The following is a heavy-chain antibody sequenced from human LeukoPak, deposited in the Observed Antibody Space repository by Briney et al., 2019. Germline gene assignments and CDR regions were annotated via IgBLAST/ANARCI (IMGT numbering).Heavy chain of an antibody. CDR1: GFAFSNFA. V-gene: IGHV3-30*03. D-gene: IGHD6-13*01. J-gene: IGHJ5*02. CDR3: ARDGGLGYSSSLNWFDP. Sequence: GGSLRLSCAASGFAFSNFAMHWVRQAPGKGLEWVAVVSYEGTIKYYSDSVKGRFTISRDNSKNTLYLQMNSLRAEDTAVYYCARDGGLGYSSSLNWFDPWGQGTLVTVSS. CDR2: VSYEGTIK.